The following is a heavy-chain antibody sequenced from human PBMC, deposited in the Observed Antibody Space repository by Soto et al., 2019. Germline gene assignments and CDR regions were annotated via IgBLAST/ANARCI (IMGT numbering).Heavy chain of an antibody. V-gene: IGHV3-7*01. J-gene: IGHJ4*02. CDR1: GFTFSNYW. Sequence: EVLLVESGGGLVQPGGSLRLSCAASGFTFSNYWMTWVRQAPGKGLEWVANIKQDGSDKYYVDSVKCRFTISRDNAKNSLFLQMNSLRAEDTAVYYCARGVGYSGYDPLNCWGQGTLVTVSS. CDR2: IKQDGSDK. CDR3: ARGVGYSGYDPLNC. D-gene: IGHD5-12*01.